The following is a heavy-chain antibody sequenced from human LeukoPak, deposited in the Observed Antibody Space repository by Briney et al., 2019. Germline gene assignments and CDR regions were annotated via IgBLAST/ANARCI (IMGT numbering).Heavy chain of an antibody. Sequence: NPGGSLRLSCAASGFTFSNAWMSWIRQPPGKGLEWIGEINHSGSTNYNPSLKSRVTISVDTSKNQFSLKLSSVTAADTAVYYCARDMFEENIYDFWSGRKAFDIWGQGTMVTVSS. J-gene: IGHJ3*02. CDR1: GFTFSNAW. CDR2: INHSGST. V-gene: IGHV4-34*01. D-gene: IGHD3-3*01. CDR3: ARDMFEENIYDFWSGRKAFDI.